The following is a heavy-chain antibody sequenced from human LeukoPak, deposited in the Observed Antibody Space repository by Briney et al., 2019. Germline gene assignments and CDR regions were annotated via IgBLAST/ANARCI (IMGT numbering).Heavy chain of an antibody. V-gene: IGHV4-59*01. CDR2: IYYSGST. Sequence: SEILSLTCTVSGGSISSYYWSWIRQPPGKGLEWIGYIYYSGSTNYNPSLKSRVTISVDTSKNQFSLKLSSVTAADTAVYYCARDIASFFGYNSWGFFDYWGQGTLVTVSS. CDR3: ARDIASFFGYNSWGFFDY. D-gene: IGHD5-24*01. CDR1: GGSISSYY. J-gene: IGHJ4*02.